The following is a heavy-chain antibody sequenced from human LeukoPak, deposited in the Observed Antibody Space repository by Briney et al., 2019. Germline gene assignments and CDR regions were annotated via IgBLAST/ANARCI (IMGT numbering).Heavy chain of an antibody. J-gene: IGHJ4*01. D-gene: IGHD5-18*01. V-gene: IGHV5-51*01. CDR1: GYSFTNYW. Sequence: GESQKISCKGSGYSFTNYWIGWVRQMPGKGLEWMGIIYPGDSDTRYSPSFQGQVTISADKSISTAYLQWSSLKASDATNYDCARVGYSYGNDYWGHGTLVTVSS. CDR2: IYPGDSDT. CDR3: ARVGYSYGNDY.